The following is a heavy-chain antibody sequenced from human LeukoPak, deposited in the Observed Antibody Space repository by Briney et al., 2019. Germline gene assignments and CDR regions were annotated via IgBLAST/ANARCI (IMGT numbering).Heavy chain of an antibody. D-gene: IGHD2-2*01. CDR3: ARGAEVVVPAASFDY. CDR2: ISYDGSNK. CDR1: GFTFSSYA. J-gene: IGHJ4*02. Sequence: PGGSLRLSCAASGFTFSSYAMHWVRQAPGKGLQWVAVISYDGSNKYYADSVKGRFTISRDNSKNTLYLQMNSLRAEDTAVYYCARGAEVVVPAASFDYWGQGTLVTVSS. V-gene: IGHV3-30-3*01.